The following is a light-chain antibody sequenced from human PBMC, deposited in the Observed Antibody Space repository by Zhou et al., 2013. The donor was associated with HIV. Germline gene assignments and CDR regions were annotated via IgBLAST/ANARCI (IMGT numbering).Light chain of an antibody. CDR1: QTISNW. Sequence: DIQMTQSPSALSASIGDRVTITCRASQTISNWLAWYQQKPGKTPRLLIYQASTLASGVPSRFSGSGSGTEFTLTISSLQPDDFATYYCQQCVFLSGTFGQGTKVDIK. V-gene: IGKV1-5*03. CDR2: QAS. J-gene: IGKJ1*01. CDR3: QQCVFLSGT.